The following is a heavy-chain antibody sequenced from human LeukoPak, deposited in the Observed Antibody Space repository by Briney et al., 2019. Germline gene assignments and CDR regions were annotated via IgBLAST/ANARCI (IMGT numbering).Heavy chain of an antibody. CDR3: ARHGQNDGYPLDY. V-gene: IGHV4-59*08. CDR2: IHYSGST. CDR1: GFTFSIFE. D-gene: IGHD5-24*01. J-gene: IGHJ4*02. Sequence: GSLRLSCAASGFTFSIFEMHWVRQAPGKGLEWIAYIHYSGSTNYNPPLKSRLTISVDTSKNQLSLKLNSMTDADTAVYYCARHGQNDGYPLDYWGQGTLVSVSS.